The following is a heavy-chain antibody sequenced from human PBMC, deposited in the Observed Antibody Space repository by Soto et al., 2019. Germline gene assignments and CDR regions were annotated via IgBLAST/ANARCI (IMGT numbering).Heavy chain of an antibody. V-gene: IGHV3-9*01. Sequence: EVRLVESGGGLVQPGRSLRLSCAASGFRFDDYAMHWVRQAPGKGLEWVSGISWYSGSLGYVDSVKGRFTISRDNDKNTRYLQMNSLRVEDTAFYYCAKDVGYCSSVSCHPHLEHWGQGALVTVSS. D-gene: IGHD2-2*01. CDR1: GFRFDDYA. CDR3: AKDVGYCSSVSCHPHLEH. J-gene: IGHJ1*01. CDR2: ISWYSGSL.